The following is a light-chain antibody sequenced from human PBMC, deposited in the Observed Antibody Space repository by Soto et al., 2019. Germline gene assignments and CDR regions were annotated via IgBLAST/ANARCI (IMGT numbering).Light chain of an antibody. Sequence: EIVMTQSPATLSVSPGERATLSCRASQSVSSNLAWYQQKPGQAPRLLIYGASTRATVIPARFSGSGSGTEFTLTISSLQSEDFAVYYCQQYNNWQWTFGQGTKVEIK. CDR1: QSVSSN. V-gene: IGKV3-15*01. J-gene: IGKJ1*01. CDR3: QQYNNWQWT. CDR2: GAS.